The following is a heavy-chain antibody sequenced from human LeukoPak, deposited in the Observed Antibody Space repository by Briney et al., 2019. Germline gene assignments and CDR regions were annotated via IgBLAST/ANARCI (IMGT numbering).Heavy chain of an antibody. J-gene: IGHJ5*02. CDR2: MNPNSGNT. V-gene: IGHV1-8*01. CDR3: ARSSKITMVRGSRSFWFDP. Sequence: ASVKVSCKASGYTFTSYDINWVRQATGQGLEWMGWMNPNSGNTGYAHKFQGRVTMTRNTSISTAYMELSSLRSEDTAVYYCARSSKITMVRGSRSFWFDPWGQGTLVTVSS. D-gene: IGHD3-10*01. CDR1: GYTFTSYD.